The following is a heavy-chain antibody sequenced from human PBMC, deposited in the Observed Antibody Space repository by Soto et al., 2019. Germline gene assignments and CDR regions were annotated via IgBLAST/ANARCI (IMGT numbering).Heavy chain of an antibody. CDR1: GGSISSGGYS. V-gene: IGHV4-30-2*01. CDR2: IYHSGST. D-gene: IGHD3-22*01. Sequence: SETLSLTCAVSGGSISSGGYSWSWIRQPPGKGLEWIGYIYHSGSTYYNPSLKSRVTISVDRSKNQFSLKLSSVTAADTAVYYCARDNNYYDSSGYFDYWGQGTLVTVS. CDR3: ARDNNYYDSSGYFDY. J-gene: IGHJ4*02.